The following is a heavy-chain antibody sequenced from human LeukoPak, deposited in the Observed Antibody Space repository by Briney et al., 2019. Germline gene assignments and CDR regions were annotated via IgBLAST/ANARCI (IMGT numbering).Heavy chain of an antibody. CDR2: INPSGGST. V-gene: IGHV1-46*01. J-gene: IGHJ3*02. CDR1: GYTFTSYY. CDR3: ARDGPRGYSYGYNAFDI. D-gene: IGHD5-18*01. Sequence: ASVKVSCKASGYTFTSYYMHWVRQAPGQGLEWMGIINPSGGSTSYAQKFQGRVTMTRDTSTGTVYMELSSLRSEDTAVYYCARDGPRGYSYGYNAFDIWGQGTMVTVSS.